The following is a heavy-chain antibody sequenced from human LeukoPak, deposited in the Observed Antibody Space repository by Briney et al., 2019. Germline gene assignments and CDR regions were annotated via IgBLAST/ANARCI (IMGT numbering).Heavy chain of an antibody. Sequence: ETLSLTCTVYGGSFSGYYWSWIRQPPGKGLEWIGYIYYSGSTNYNPSLKSRVTISVDTSKNQFSLKPSSVTAADTAVYYCARDAGWDGYNYWGQGTLVTVSS. CDR2: IYYSGST. J-gene: IGHJ4*02. CDR3: ARDAGWDGYNY. V-gene: IGHV4-59*01. D-gene: IGHD5-24*01. CDR1: GGSFSGYY.